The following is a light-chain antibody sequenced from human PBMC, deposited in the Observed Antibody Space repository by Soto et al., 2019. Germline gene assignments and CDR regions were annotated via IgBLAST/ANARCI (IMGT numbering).Light chain of an antibody. Sequence: EIVLTQSPATLSLSPGERATLSCRASQSVSSYLAWYQQKPGQAPRLLIYGASNRATGIPARFSGGGSGTDFTLTISSLEPEDSAVYYCLQRSNWLTFGGGTKVDIK. J-gene: IGKJ4*01. CDR2: GAS. CDR3: LQRSNWLT. V-gene: IGKV3-11*01. CDR1: QSVSSY.